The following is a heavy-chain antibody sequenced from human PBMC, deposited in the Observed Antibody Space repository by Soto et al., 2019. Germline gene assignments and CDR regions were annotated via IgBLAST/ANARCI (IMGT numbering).Heavy chain of an antibody. CDR3: ARDLATPGIAVAGPDY. CDR1: GFTFSSYS. CDR2: ISSSSSTI. J-gene: IGHJ4*02. Sequence: EVQLVESGGGLVQPGGSLRLSCAASGFTFSSYSMNWVRQAPGKGLEWVSYISSSSSTIYYADSVKGRFTISRDNAKNSLYLQMNSLRAEDTAVYYCARDLATPGIAVAGPDYWGQGTLVTVSS. D-gene: IGHD6-19*01. V-gene: IGHV3-48*01.